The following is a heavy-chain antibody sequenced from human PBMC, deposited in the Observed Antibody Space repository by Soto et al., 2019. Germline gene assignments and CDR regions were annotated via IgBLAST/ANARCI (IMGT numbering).Heavy chain of an antibody. CDR2: INPNSGVT. J-gene: IGHJ6*03. CDR1: GDTFNDYC. D-gene: IGHD5-12*01. Sequence: QVQLVQSGAELKKPGASVTVSCRSSGDTFNDYCIHWVRQAPGQGLEWMGWINPNSGVTKYAQKFQGWVSMPRDTSIRTVYMQLSRLRSDDTAVYYCARESGGATATLDYYYFYMDVWGTGTTVTVSS. CDR3: ARESGGATATLDYYYFYMDV. V-gene: IGHV1-2*04.